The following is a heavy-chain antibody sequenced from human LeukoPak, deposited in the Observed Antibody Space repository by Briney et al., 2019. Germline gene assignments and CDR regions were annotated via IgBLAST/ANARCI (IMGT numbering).Heavy chain of an antibody. Sequence: GGSLRLPCAASGFTFSSYVMSWVRQAPGKGLEWVSFISASGGNTHYADSAKGRFTLSRDNSKNTLYLQMNSLRAEDTAVYYCAKHYYDSSGYFYYFDYWGQGTLVTVSS. CDR1: GFTFSSYV. CDR2: ISASGGNT. V-gene: IGHV3-23*01. CDR3: AKHYYDSSGYFYYFDY. J-gene: IGHJ4*02. D-gene: IGHD3-22*01.